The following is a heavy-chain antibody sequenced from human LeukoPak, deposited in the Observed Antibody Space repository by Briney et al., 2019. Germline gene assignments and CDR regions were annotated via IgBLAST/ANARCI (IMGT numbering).Heavy chain of an antibody. Sequence: PGGSLRLSCAASGFAFSTYDIHWVRQAPGKGLEWVAVISYDGANKYYADSVKGRFTISRDNSKKTLYLQMNSLRAEDTAVYYCAKRAQYYFDYWGQGTLVTVSS. CDR3: AKRAQYYFDY. V-gene: IGHV3-30*18. CDR2: ISYDGANK. J-gene: IGHJ4*02. CDR1: GFAFSTYD.